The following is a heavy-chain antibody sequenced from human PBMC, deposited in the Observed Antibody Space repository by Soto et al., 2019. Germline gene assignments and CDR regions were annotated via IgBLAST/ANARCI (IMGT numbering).Heavy chain of an antibody. CDR2: ISADNGNT. CDR3: ARAGYSTSWVGSLATGVHGGEIEY. D-gene: IGHD6-13*01. CDR1: GYTFISYG. J-gene: IGHJ4*02. V-gene: IGHV1-18*01. Sequence: QVQLAQSGAEVKKAGASVKVSCKASGYTFISYGIAWARQAPGQGIEWMGWISADNGNTKYAQKFQDRVTMTTDTSTSTAYMDVRSLRSDDTAVYYCARAGYSTSWVGSLATGVHGGEIEYWGQGTLVTVSS.